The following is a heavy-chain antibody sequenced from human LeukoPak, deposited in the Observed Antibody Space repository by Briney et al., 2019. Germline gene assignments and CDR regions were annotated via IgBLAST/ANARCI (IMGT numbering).Heavy chain of an antibody. D-gene: IGHD2-8*02. J-gene: IGHJ4*02. CDR2: INPNSGGT. CDR3: ATHRTTGDY. V-gene: IGHV1-2*02. Sequence: ASVKVSCKASNYTFTSHGINWVRQAPGQGLEWMGWINPNSGGTNYAQKFQGRVTMTRDTSISTAYMELSRLRSDDTAVYYCATHRTTGDYWGQGTLVTVSS. CDR1: NYTFTSHG.